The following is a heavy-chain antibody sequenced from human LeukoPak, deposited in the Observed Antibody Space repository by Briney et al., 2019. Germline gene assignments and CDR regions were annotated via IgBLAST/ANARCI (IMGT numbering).Heavy chain of an antibody. CDR2: INSKSGGA. CDR3: ARGLGSPNYSGSGSYFY. J-gene: IGHJ4*02. D-gene: IGHD3-10*01. V-gene: IGHV1-2*02. Sequence: ASVKVSCTASGYTFTGYSMHWVRHAPGQGLQWMGWINSKSGGANYAHKFQGRVTITRDTSISTAYMELSRLRSGDTAVYYGARGLGSPNYSGSGSYFYWGQGTLVTVSS. CDR1: GYTFTGYS.